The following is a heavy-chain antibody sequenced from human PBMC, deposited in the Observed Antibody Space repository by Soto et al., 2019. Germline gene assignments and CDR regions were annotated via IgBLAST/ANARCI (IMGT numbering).Heavy chain of an antibody. Sequence: QVQLVQSGAEVKKPGSSVQVSCKASGGTFSSYAISWVRQAPGQGLEWMGGIIPIFGTANYAQKFQGRVTITADESTSTGYMELCSLRSEDKAVDYCAREARGYYHPDALSDPWGQGTLVTVSS. V-gene: IGHV1-69*01. D-gene: IGHD1-26*01. CDR1: GGTFSSYA. CDR3: AREARGYYHPDALSDP. J-gene: IGHJ5*02. CDR2: IIPIFGTA.